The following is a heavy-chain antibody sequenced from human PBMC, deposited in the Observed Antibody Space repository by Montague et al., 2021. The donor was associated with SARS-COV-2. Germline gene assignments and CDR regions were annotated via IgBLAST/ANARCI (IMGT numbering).Heavy chain of an antibody. CDR2: IYTSGGT. CDR1: GASISSGDYY. J-gene: IGHJ4*02. Sequence: TLSLTCTVSGASISSGDYYWSWIRQPAGKGLEWIGRIYTSGGTNYNPSLNSRVTILVDTSKNQFSLNLRSVTAADTAVYYCARAGGGTTRHFDNWGQGTLVTVSS. D-gene: IGHD1-1*01. CDR3: ARAGGGTTRHFDN. V-gene: IGHV4-61*02.